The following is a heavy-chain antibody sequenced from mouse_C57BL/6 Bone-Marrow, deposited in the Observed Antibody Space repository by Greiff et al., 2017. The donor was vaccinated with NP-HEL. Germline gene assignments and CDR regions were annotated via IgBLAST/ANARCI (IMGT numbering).Heavy chain of an antibody. J-gene: IGHJ4*01. V-gene: IGHV1-61*01. CDR2: IYPSDSET. Sequence: QVQLQQPGAELVRPGSSVKLSRKASGYTFTSYWMDWVKQRPGQGLEWIGNIYPSDSETHYNQKFKDKATLTVDKSSSTAYMQLSSLTSEDSAVYYCARGEGYYAMDYWGQGTSVTVSS. CDR1: GYTFTSYW. CDR3: ARGEGYYAMDY.